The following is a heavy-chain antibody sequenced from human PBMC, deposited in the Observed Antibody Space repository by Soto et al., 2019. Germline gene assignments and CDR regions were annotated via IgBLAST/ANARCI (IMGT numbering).Heavy chain of an antibody. CDR1: GFTFSTYA. J-gene: IGHJ4*02. Sequence: QVHLVESGGGVVQPGQSLRLSCAASGFTFSTYAMHWLRQAPGKGLEWVAIISYDATNKFYADSVKGRFTISRDNSKNTLYLQMNSLRPEDTAVYYCAKTDPGGLCSGICDPDYWGQGTLVTFSS. V-gene: IGHV3-30*18. CDR2: ISYDATNK. CDR3: AKTDPGGLCSGICDPDY. D-gene: IGHD2-15*01.